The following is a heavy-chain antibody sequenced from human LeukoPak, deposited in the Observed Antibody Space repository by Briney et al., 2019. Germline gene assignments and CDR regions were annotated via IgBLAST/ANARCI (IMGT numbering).Heavy chain of an antibody. V-gene: IGHV4-59*12. CDR1: GGSISSYY. J-gene: IGHJ6*02. Sequence: PSETLSLTCTVSGGSISSYYWSWIRQPPGKGLEWIGYIYYSGSTNYNPSLKSRVTISVDTSKNQFSLKLSSVTAADTAVYYCARENRMNGMDVWGQGTTVTVSS. CDR3: ARENRMNGMDV. CDR2: IYYSGST.